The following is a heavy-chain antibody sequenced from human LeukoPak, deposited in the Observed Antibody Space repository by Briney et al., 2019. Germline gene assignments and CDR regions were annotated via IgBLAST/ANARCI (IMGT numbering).Heavy chain of an antibody. CDR2: ISSSSSYI. Sequence: QPGASLRLSCAASGFTFSSYSMNWVRQAPGKGLEWVSSISSSSSYIYYADSVKGRFTISRDTAKNSLYLQTNSLRAEDTALYFCAKDVGYGGAVAGTTPYNFDYWGQGTLVTVSS. CDR1: GFTFSSYS. V-gene: IGHV3-21*04. D-gene: IGHD6-19*01. CDR3: AKDVGYGGAVAGTTPYNFDY. J-gene: IGHJ4*02.